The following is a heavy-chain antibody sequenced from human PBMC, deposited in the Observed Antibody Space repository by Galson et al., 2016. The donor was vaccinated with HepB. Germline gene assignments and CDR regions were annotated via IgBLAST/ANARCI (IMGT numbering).Heavy chain of an antibody. V-gene: IGHV4-59*01. D-gene: IGHD4-23*01. CDR1: GGSISSYY. Sequence: SETLSLTCTVSGGSISSYYWSWIRHPPGKGLEWLAYINYSGTTNYYPTLKRRVTISVDTSKSQFSLTVTSVTAADTAVYYCAGSYGGDAFDIWGQGTMVTVSS. CDR2: INYSGTT. CDR3: AGSYGGDAFDI. J-gene: IGHJ3*02.